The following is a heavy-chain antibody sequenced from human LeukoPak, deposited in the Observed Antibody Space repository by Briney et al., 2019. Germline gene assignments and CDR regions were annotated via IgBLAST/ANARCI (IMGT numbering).Heavy chain of an antibody. Sequence: SETLSLTCTVSGGSISSSSYYWGWIRQPPGKGLEWIGSIYYSGSTYYNPSLKSRVTISVDTSKNQFSLKLSSVTAADTAVYYCATDKSGSYDYWGQGTLVTVSP. CDR1: GGSISSSSYY. J-gene: IGHJ4*02. CDR3: ATDKSGSYDY. D-gene: IGHD1-26*01. V-gene: IGHV4-39*07. CDR2: IYYSGST.